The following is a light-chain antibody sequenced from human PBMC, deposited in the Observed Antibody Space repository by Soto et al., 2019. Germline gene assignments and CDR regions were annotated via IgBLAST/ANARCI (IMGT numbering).Light chain of an antibody. CDR3: CSYSGSYTWV. Sequence: QSALTQPRSVSGSPGQSVTISCTGTSSDVGGYNYVSWYQQHPGKAPKLMIYDVSKWPSGVPDRFSGSKSGNTASLTISGLQAEDEADYYCCSYSGSYTWVFGGGPQLTVL. J-gene: IGLJ3*02. CDR2: DVS. V-gene: IGLV2-11*01. CDR1: SSDVGGYNY.